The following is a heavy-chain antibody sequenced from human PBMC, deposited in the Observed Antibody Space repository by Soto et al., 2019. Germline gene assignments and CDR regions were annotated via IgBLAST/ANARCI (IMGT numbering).Heavy chain of an antibody. CDR1: GFDFSGSE. J-gene: IGHJ4*02. D-gene: IGHD2-21*01. CDR3: AKVAPFILGSPF. Sequence: WGSLRLSXTASGFDFSGSEMNWFRQAPGKGLEWVAYITGSGGAMFHADSVKGRFSISRDNAKNSLFLEMNNLTADDAGVYYCAKVAPFILGSPFWGQGTLVTVSS. CDR2: ITGSGGAM. V-gene: IGHV3-48*03.